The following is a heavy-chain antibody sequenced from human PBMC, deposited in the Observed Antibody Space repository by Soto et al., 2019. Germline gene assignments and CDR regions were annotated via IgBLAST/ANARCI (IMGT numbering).Heavy chain of an antibody. CDR1: GGSFSGYY. J-gene: IGHJ3*02. CDR3: AKRFPHAFDI. CDR2: INHSGST. V-gene: IGHV4-34*01. D-gene: IGHD3-3*01. Sequence: SETLSLTCAVYGGSFSGYYWSWIRQPPGKGLEWIGEINHSGSTNYNPSLKSRVTISVDTSKNQFSLKLSSVTAADTAVYYCAKRFPHAFDIRAQRTMVTVSS.